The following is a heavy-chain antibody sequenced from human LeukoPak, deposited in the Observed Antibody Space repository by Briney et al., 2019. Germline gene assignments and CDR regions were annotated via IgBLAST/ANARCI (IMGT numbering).Heavy chain of an antibody. D-gene: IGHD2-15*01. Sequence: SETLSLTCAVYGGSFGGYYWSWIRQPPGKGLEWIGEINHSGSTNYNPSLKSRVTISVDTSKNQFSLKLSSVTAADTAVYYCARGYCSGGSRYVDAFDIWGQGTMVTVSS. CDR2: INHSGST. V-gene: IGHV4-34*01. CDR3: ARGYCSGGSRYVDAFDI. CDR1: GGSFGGYY. J-gene: IGHJ3*02.